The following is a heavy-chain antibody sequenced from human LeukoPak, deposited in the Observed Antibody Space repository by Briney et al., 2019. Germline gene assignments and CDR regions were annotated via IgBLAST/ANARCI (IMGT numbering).Heavy chain of an antibody. J-gene: IGHJ4*02. CDR3: ATQSITLVVVISPFYY. V-gene: IGHV3-30*02. D-gene: IGHD3-22*01. CDR2: IQDDGATT. Sequence: PGGSHRLSCAASGLTFSNFPMHWVRQAPGKGLEWVALIQDDGATTNYADSVRGRFTISRDNSKSTVYLQMNSLKPDDTAVYYCATQSITLVVVISPFYYWGEGTLVTVSS. CDR1: GLTFSNFP.